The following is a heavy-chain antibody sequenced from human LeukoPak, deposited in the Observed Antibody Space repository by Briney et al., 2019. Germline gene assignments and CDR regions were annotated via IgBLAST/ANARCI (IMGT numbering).Heavy chain of an antibody. J-gene: IGHJ4*02. V-gene: IGHV3-74*01. D-gene: IGHD5-18*01. Sequence: GGSLRLSCAASGFTFSSYWMHWVRQAPGKGLVRVSRINSDGSSTSYADSVKGRFTISRDNAKNTLYLQMNSLRAEDTAVYYCARGPRIQLWLPLHYWGQGTLVTVSS. CDR1: GFTFSSYW. CDR2: INSDGSST. CDR3: ARGPRIQLWLPLHY.